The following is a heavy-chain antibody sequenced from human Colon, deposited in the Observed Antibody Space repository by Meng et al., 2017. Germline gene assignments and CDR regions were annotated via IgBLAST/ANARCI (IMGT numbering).Heavy chain of an antibody. CDR1: GFTFSDYE. J-gene: IGHJ6*02. CDR2: ISPTGSSI. Sequence: GGSLRLSCTASGFTFSDYEMNWVRQAPGKGLEWISYISPTGSSIYYADSVKGRFTISRDNANNSLYLQMNSLRAEDTAVYYCARDCGVYKDISTGYHYYHGMDVWGQGTTVTVSS. D-gene: IGHD3-9*01. V-gene: IGHV3-48*03. CDR3: ARDCGVYKDISTGYHYYHGMDV.